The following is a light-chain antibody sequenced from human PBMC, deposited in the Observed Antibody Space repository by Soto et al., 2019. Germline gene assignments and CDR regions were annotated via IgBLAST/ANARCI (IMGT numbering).Light chain of an antibody. J-gene: IGLJ1*01. V-gene: IGLV1-40*01. CDR3: QSYDSSRSGYV. Sequence: QSVLTQRPSVSGAPGQRVTISCTGSSSNIGAGYDVHWYQQLPGTAPKLLIYGNSNRPSGVPDRFSGSKSGTSASLAITGLQAEDEADYYCQSYDSSRSGYVFGTGTKLTVL. CDR2: GNS. CDR1: SSNIGAGYD.